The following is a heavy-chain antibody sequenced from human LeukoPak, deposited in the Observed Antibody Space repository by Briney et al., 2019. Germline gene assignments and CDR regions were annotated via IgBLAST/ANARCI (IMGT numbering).Heavy chain of an antibody. D-gene: IGHD5-24*01. CDR3: ARAGVEMATIYYFDY. CDR1: GGTFSSYA. Sequence: GSSVKVSCKASGGTFSSYAISWVRQAPGQGLEWMGRIIPIFGTANYAQKFQGRVTITTDESTSTAYMELSSLRSEDTAVYYCARAGVEMATIYYFDYWGQGTPVTVSS. J-gene: IGHJ4*02. V-gene: IGHV1-69*05. CDR2: IIPIFGTA.